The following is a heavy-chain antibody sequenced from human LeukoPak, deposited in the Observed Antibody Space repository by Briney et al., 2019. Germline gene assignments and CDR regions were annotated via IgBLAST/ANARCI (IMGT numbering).Heavy chain of an antibody. D-gene: IGHD3-22*01. CDR3: ARASTYYYDSSGYYYPHYYYYYMDV. CDR2: IYYSGST. J-gene: IGHJ6*03. CDR1: GGSISSYY. Sequence: SETLSLTCTVSGGSISSYYWSWIRQPPGKGLEWIGYIYYSGSTNYNPSHKSRVTISVDTSKNQFSLKLSSVTAADTAVYYCARASTYYYDSSGYYYPHYYYYYMDVWGKGTTVTVSS. V-gene: IGHV4-59*01.